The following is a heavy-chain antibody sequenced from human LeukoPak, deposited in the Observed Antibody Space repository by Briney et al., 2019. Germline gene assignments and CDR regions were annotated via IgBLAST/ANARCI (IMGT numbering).Heavy chain of an antibody. V-gene: IGHV3-30*04. CDR1: GFTFSTYA. CDR2: VSKDGNTK. J-gene: IGHJ4*02. CDR3: ARDRGVFSGSYPLYSLDY. Sequence: GGSLRLSCVASGFTFSTYAIHWVRQAPGKGLEWVAVVSKDGNTKYYADSVKGRFTISRDNSKNTLYLQMNSLRAEDTSVYYCARDRGVFSGSYPLYSLDYWGQGTLVTVSS. D-gene: IGHD1-26*01.